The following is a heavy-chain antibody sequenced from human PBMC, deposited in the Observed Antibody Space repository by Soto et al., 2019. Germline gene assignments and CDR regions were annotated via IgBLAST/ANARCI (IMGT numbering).Heavy chain of an antibody. CDR1: VDRFSSYS. CDR2: IYPGDSDT. J-gene: IGHJ6*02. V-gene: IGHV5-51*01. CDR3: AILCNMYYCYVMDV. Sequence: PGESLKNSCKGSVDRFSSYSIGWVRQMPGKGLEWMGIIYPGDSDTRYSPSFQGQVTISADKSISTAYLQWSSLKASDTAMYYCAILCNMYYCYVMDVWAQRTAVTFS. D-gene: IGHD2-21*01.